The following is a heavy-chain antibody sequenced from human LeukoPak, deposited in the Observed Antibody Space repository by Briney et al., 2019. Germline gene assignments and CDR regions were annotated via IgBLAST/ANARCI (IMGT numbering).Heavy chain of an antibody. D-gene: IGHD3-22*01. CDR2: ISYDGSNK. V-gene: IGHV3-30*18. CDR1: GFTFSSYG. CDR3: AKVYDSSGYYDRNRRGKFDY. J-gene: IGHJ4*02. Sequence: GRSLRLSCAASGFTFSSYGMHWVRQAPGKRLEWVAVISYDGSNKYYADSVKGRFTISRDNSKNTLYLQMNSLRAEDTAVYYCAKVYDSSGYYDRNRRGKFDYWGQGTLVTVSS.